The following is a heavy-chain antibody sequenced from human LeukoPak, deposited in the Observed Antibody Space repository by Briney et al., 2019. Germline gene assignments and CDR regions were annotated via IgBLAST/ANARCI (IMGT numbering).Heavy chain of an antibody. CDR2: IRYDGSNK. Sequence: GGSLRLSCAASGFTFSSYGMHWVRQAPGKGRGGGAFIRYDGSNKYYADSVKGRFTISRDNSKNTLYLQMNSLRADDTAVYYCAKDSLSCTLVAAGDYFDYWGQGTLVTVSS. J-gene: IGHJ4*02. CDR1: GFTFSSYG. D-gene: IGHD2-15*01. V-gene: IGHV3-30*02. CDR3: AKDSLSCTLVAAGDYFDY.